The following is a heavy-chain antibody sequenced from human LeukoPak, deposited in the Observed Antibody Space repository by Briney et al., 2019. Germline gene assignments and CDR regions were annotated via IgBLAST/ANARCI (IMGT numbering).Heavy chain of an antibody. CDR2: IIPIFGTA. CDR3: ARGILYNWTPKQNYYYYGMDV. Sequence: ASVKVSCKASGGTFSSYAISWVRQAPGQGLEWMGGIIPIFGTANYAQKFQGRVTITADESTSTAYMELSSLRSEDTAVYYCARGILYNWTPKQNYYYYGMDVWGQGTTVTVSS. D-gene: IGHD1-20*01. CDR1: GGTFSSYA. V-gene: IGHV1-69*13. J-gene: IGHJ6*02.